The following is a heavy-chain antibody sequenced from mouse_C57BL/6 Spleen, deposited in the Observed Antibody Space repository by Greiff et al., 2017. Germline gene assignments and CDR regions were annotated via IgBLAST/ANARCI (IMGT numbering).Heavy chain of an antibody. V-gene: IGHV1-82*01. D-gene: IGHD3-2*02. CDR2: IYPGDGDP. CDR1: GYAFSSSW. J-gene: IGHJ4*01. Sequence: VQLQQSGPALVKPGASVTISCKASGYAFSSSWMNWVKQRPGKGLEWIGRIYPGDGDPNYNGKFKGKATLTADKSSSTAYMQLSSLTSEDSAVYFCARQLRSYAMDDWGQGTSVTVSA. CDR3: ARQLRSYAMDD.